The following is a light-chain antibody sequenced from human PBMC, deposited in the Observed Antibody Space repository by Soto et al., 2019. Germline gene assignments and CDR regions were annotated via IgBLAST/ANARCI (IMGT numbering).Light chain of an antibody. CDR3: QQYYSTPIT. J-gene: IGKJ4*01. CDR2: WAS. CDR1: QSVLYSSNNKNY. Sequence: DIVMTQSPDSLAVSLGERATINCKSSQSVLYSSNNKNYLAWYQQKPGQPPKLLIYWASTRESGVPDRFSGSGSGTDFTLTISSLQAEDAAVYYCQQYYSTPITFGGGTKVDIK. V-gene: IGKV4-1*01.